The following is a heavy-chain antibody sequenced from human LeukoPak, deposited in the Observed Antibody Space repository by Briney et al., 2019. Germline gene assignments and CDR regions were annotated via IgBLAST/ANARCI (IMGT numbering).Heavy chain of an antibody. V-gene: IGHV3-30*02. CDR2: IRYDGSNK. CDR1: GFTFISYG. J-gene: IGHJ3*02. CDR3: AKKKDYYDTSGAFDI. Sequence: GGSLRLSCAASGFTFISYGMHWVRQAPGKGLEWVTFIRYDGSNKYYADSVKGRFIISRDNSKNTLYLQMNSLRAEDTALYYCAKKKDYYDTSGAFDIWGQGTMVTVSS. D-gene: IGHD3-22*01.